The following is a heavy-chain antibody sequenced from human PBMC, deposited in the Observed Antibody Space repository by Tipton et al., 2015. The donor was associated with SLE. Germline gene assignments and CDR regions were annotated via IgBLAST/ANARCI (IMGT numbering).Heavy chain of an antibody. CDR1: GFTVSSNY. Sequence: LRLSCAASGFTVSSNYMSWVRQPPGKGLEWIGSIYYSGRTYYNLSLKIRVTISVDTSKNQFSLKLSSVTAADTAVYYCARHVYCRGGSCYSGYYFDYWGQGTLVKVSS. CDR2: IYYSGRT. V-gene: IGHV4-39*07. J-gene: IGHJ4*02. D-gene: IGHD2-15*01. CDR3: ARHVYCRGGSCYSGYYFDY.